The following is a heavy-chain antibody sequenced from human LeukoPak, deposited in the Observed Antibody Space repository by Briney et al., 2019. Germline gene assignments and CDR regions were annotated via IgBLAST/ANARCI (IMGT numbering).Heavy chain of an antibody. V-gene: IGHV1-69*02. CDR3: ARAGKVDYSNYRIDY. Sequence: SVKVSCKASGGTFSSYTISWVRQAPGQGLEWMGRIIPILGIANYAQKFQGRVTITADESTSTAYMELSSLRSEDTALYYCARAGKVDYSNYRIDYWGQGTLVTVSS. D-gene: IGHD4-11*01. J-gene: IGHJ4*02. CDR1: GGTFSSYT. CDR2: IIPILGIA.